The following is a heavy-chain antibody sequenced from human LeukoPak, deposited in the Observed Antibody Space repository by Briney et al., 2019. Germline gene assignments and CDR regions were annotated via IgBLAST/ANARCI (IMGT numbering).Heavy chain of an antibody. CDR1: GFTFSSYS. CDR3: AREHPGIAAALDY. V-gene: IGHV3-48*01. D-gene: IGHD6-13*01. J-gene: IGHJ4*02. CDR2: ISSSSSTI. Sequence: LTGGSLRLSCAASGFTFSSYSMNWVRQAPGKGLEWVSYISSSSSTIYYADSVKGRFTISRDNAKNSLYLQMNSLRAEDTAVYYCAREHPGIAAALDYWGQGTLVTVSS.